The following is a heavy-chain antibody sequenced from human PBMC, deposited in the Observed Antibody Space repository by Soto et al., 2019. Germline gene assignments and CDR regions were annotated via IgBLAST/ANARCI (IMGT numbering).Heavy chain of an antibody. Sequence: QVLLVDSGGGVVRPGGSLRLSCAASGFTFSTYGLHWVRQAPGKGLEWVAVISDDGSKRFYGDSVKGRFTISRDNSKNILYLQINMRRAEYAGVYYCAIPVTLVRGVPVDYWGQGTLVTVSS. CDR2: ISDDGSKR. V-gene: IGHV3-30*03. D-gene: IGHD3-10*01. J-gene: IGHJ4*02. CDR3: AIPVTLVRGVPVDY. CDR1: GFTFSTYG.